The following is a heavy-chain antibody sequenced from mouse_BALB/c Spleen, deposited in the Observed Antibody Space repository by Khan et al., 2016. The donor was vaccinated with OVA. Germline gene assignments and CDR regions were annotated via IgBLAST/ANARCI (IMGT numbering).Heavy chain of an antibody. J-gene: IGHJ3*01. CDR3: TRRGLYGIFAY. CDR2: INPSTSYT. D-gene: IGHD2-1*01. Sequence: QVRLQQSGAELAKPGASVKMSCKASGYSFTTYWMHWIKQRPGQGLEWIGYINPSTSYTEYSQKFKDKATLTADKSSSTAYMQMSSLTSEDSAIYDCTRRGLYGIFAYWGQRTLVTVST. CDR1: GYSFTTYW. V-gene: IGHV1-7*01.